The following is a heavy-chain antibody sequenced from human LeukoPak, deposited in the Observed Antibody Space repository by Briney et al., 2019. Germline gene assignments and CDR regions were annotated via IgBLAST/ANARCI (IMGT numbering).Heavy chain of an antibody. CDR2: IIPIFGTA. D-gene: IGHD4-17*01. Sequence: SAKVSCKASGGTFSSYAISWVRQAPGQGLEWMGGIIPIFGTANYAQKFQGRVTITADRSTSTAYMELSSLRSEDTAVYYCARDTSATVTTVFFDYWGQGTLVTVSS. J-gene: IGHJ4*02. CDR3: ARDTSATVTTVFFDY. CDR1: GGTFSSYA. V-gene: IGHV1-69*06.